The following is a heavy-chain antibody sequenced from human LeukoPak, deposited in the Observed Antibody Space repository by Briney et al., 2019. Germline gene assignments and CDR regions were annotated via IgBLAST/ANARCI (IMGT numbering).Heavy chain of an antibody. Sequence: PSETLSLTCTVSGGSISSYYWSWIRQPPGKGLEWIGYIHYSGSTNYNPSLKSRVTISVDTSKNQFSLKLSSVTAAVTAVYFCARDPSSYYYGMDVSGQGSTATVYS. CDR1: GGSISSYY. V-gene: IGHV4-59*01. CDR2: IHYSGST. J-gene: IGHJ6*02. D-gene: IGHD6-6*01. CDR3: ARDPSSYYYGMDV.